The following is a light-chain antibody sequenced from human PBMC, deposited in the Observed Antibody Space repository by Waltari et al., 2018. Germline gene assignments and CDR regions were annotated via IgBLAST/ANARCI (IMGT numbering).Light chain of an antibody. CDR3: MQALQTPA. Sequence: EIVVTQYPLSLPVTPGEPASNSCRSSQSLLHSNGYNYLDWYLQKPGQSPQLLIYLGSNRASGVPDRFSGSGSGTDFTLKISRVEAEDVGVYYCMQALQTPAFGQGTKVEIK. V-gene: IGKV2-28*01. J-gene: IGKJ1*01. CDR1: QSLLHSNGYNY. CDR2: LGS.